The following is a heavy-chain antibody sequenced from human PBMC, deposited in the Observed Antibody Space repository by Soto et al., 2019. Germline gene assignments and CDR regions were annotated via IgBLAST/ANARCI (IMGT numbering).Heavy chain of an antibody. J-gene: IGHJ3*02. CDR1: GFTFDDYG. Sequence: GGSLRLSCAASGFTFDDYGMSWVRQAPGKGLEWVSGINWNGGSTGYADSVKGRFTISRDNAKNSLYLQMNSLRAEDTALYHCAIRDYYYDSSGYYWGAFDIWGQGTMVTVSS. V-gene: IGHV3-20*01. CDR2: INWNGGST. D-gene: IGHD3-22*01. CDR3: AIRDYYYDSSGYYWGAFDI.